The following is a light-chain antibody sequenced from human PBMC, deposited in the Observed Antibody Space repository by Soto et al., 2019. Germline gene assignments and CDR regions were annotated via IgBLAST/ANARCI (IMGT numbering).Light chain of an antibody. J-gene: IGLJ2*01. V-gene: IGLV2-8*01. CDR1: SGDIGGYDY. CDR3: CSYARSSTSYVV. Sequence: QSALTQPPSASGSPGQSVTISCTGTSGDIGGYDYVSWYQQHPGKAPKLMIYEVTKRPLGVPDRFSGSKSGNTASLTVSGLQAEDEADYYCCSYARSSTSYVVFGGGTKLTVL. CDR2: EVT.